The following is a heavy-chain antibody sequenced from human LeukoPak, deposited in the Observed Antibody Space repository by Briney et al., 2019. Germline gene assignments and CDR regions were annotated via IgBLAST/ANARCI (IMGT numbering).Heavy chain of an antibody. CDR3: ARLYDSSGYTNWLDP. V-gene: IGHV4-59*11. Sequence: SETLSLTCTVSGGSISSHYWSWIRQPPGKGLEWIGYIYYSGSTKYNLSLKSRVTISVDTSENQFSLKLSSVTAADTAVYYCARLYDSSGYTNWLDPWGQGTLVTVSS. J-gene: IGHJ5*02. CDR1: GGSISSHY. D-gene: IGHD3-22*01. CDR2: IYYSGST.